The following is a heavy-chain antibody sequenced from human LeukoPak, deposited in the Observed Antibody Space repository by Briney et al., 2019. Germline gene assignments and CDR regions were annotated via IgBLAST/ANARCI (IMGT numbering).Heavy chain of an antibody. J-gene: IGHJ5*02. V-gene: IGHV3-53*01. D-gene: IGHD2-21*02. CDR2: IYSGGST. CDR3: ARVVTAIANWFDP. CDR1: GFTFSSYS. Sequence: PGGSLRLSCAASGFTFSSYSMNWVRQAPGKGLEWVSVIYSGGSTYYADSVKGRFTISRDNSKNTLYLQINSLRAEDTAVYYCARVVTAIANWFDPWGQGTLVTVSS.